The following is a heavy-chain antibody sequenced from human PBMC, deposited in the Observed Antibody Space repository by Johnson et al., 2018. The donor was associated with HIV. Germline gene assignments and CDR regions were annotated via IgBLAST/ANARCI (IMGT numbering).Heavy chain of an antibody. J-gene: IGHJ3*02. Sequence: VQLVESGGGVVRPGGSLRLSCAASGFIFDDHGMTWVRQAPGKGLEWVSGINWNGGSTGYADSVKGRFTISRDNAEKSLCLQMNSLRAEDTAVYYCARDQAWELRLTWGGDPFEIWGQGTMVTVSS. CDR3: ARDQAWELRLTWGGDPFEI. D-gene: IGHD1-26*01. V-gene: IGHV3-20*04. CDR2: INWNGGST. CDR1: GFIFDDHG.